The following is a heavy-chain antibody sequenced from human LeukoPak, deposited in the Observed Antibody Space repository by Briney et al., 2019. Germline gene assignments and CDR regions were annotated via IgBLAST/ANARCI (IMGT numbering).Heavy chain of an antibody. D-gene: IGHD2-21*02. CDR2: ILAGDSET. Sequence: GESLKISCQGSGYNFYKFWIAWVRQRPGQGLEWVGIILAGDSETRYSPAFEGQVSMSVDESSSTAHLEWNSLKASDSAMYYRARVTVPLGYDGMDVWGRGTKVIVSS. CDR3: ARVTVPLGYDGMDV. J-gene: IGHJ6*02. CDR1: GYNFYKFW. V-gene: IGHV5-51*01.